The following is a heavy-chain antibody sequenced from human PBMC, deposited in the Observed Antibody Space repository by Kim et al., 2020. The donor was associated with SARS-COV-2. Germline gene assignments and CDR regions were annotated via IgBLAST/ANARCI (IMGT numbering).Heavy chain of an antibody. D-gene: IGHD3-22*01. V-gene: IGHV2-70*01. CDR3: ARIGSSGYYYFDY. J-gene: IGHJ4*02. Sequence: YSTSLKTRLTISKDTSKNQVVLTMTNMDPVDTATYYCARIGSSGYYYFDYWGQGTLVTVSS.